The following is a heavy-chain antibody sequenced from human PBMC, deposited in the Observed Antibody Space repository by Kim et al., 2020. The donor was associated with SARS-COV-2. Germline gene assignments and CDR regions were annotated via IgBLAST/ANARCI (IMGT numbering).Heavy chain of an antibody. V-gene: IGHV1-3*01. CDR2: INAGNGNT. CDR1: GYTFTSYA. Sequence: ASVKVSCKASGYTFTSYAMHWVRQAPGQRLEWMGWINAGNGNTKYSQKFQGRVTITRDTSASTAYMELSSLRSEDTAVYYCARDLGYCSSTSCYAPFDYWGQGTLVTVSS. D-gene: IGHD2-2*01. CDR3: ARDLGYCSSTSCYAPFDY. J-gene: IGHJ4*02.